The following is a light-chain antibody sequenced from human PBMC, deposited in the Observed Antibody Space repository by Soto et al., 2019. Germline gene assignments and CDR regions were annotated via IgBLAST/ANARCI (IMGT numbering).Light chain of an antibody. V-gene: IGLV2-11*01. J-gene: IGLJ2*01. CDR1: RSDVGGYKY. CDR3: CSYGGGRTPLG. Sequence: QSALTQPRSVCGSPGQSVAISCTGSRSDVGGYKYVSWYQQFPGKAPKLIIYDVSRRPSGVPDRFSGSKSGNTASLTISGLQAEDEGDYYCCSYGGGRTPLGFGGGTKVTVL. CDR2: DVS.